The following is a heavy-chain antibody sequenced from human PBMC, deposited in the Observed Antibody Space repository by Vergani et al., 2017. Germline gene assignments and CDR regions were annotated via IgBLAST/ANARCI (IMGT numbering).Heavy chain of an antibody. CDR2: IVPMFRAP. V-gene: IGHV1-69*01. D-gene: IGHD5-18*01. CDR3: ARLAAVGYNFDY. Sequence: QVQLVQSGAEVKKPGASLKVSCKASGYTFTGYFLHWVRQAPGQGLEWMGGIVPMFRAPNYAQKFRGRLTITADESTSTAYMELSSLRSEDTAVYYCARLAAVGYNFDYWGQGSLVTVSS. J-gene: IGHJ4*02. CDR1: GYTFTGYF.